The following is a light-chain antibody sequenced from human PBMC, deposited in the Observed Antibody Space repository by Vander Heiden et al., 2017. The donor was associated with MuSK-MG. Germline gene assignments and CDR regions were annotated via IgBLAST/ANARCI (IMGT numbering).Light chain of an antibody. Sequence: SSLLTHPPSVSVSPGQPASITCPGHNLRDKYACWYQQKPGQSPGLVIYQDSKRPSRIPERFSGSNSGNKANLTISGTQAMDEAEYYCQAWDSSTGVFGGGTKLTVL. CDR1: NLRDKY. CDR3: QAWDSSTGV. J-gene: IGLJ3*02. CDR2: QDS. V-gene: IGLV3-1*01.